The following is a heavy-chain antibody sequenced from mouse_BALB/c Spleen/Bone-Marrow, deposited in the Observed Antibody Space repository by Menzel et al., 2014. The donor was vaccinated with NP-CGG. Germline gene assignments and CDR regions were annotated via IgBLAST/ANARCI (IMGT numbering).Heavy chain of an antibody. CDR2: IDPANDNT. CDR3: ARADGYYAWFAY. CDR1: GFNFTDTY. V-gene: IGHV14-3*02. D-gene: IGHD2-3*01. J-gene: IGHJ3*01. Sequence: VQLQQSGAEFVKPGASVKLSCTASGFNFTDTYMHWVKRRPEQGLEWIGRIDPANDNTNYDPKFQGKATITADTSSNTAYLQLSSLTTEDTAVYYCARADGYYAWFAYWGQGTLVTVSA.